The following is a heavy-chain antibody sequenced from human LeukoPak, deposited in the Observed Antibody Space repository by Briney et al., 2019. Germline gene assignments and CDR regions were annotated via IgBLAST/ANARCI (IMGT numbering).Heavy chain of an antibody. D-gene: IGHD3-22*01. V-gene: IGHV1-8*01. Sequence: ASVKVSCKASGYNFNNHDINWMRQATGQGLEWLGRTNPNSGNAAYAQKLQGRVTMTWDSSTNTAYLEVIALRSDDTAVYYCAKSSGDYFFDYWGQGTLVTVSS. CDR3: AKSSGDYFFDY. CDR1: GYNFNNHD. J-gene: IGHJ4*02. CDR2: TNPNSGNA.